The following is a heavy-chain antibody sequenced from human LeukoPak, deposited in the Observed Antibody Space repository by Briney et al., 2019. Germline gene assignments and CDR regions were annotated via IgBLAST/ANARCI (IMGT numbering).Heavy chain of an antibody. D-gene: IGHD2-2*01. V-gene: IGHV4-59*08. CDR1: GGSISNYY. CDR2: IYYSGST. J-gene: IGHJ4*02. CDR3: ARQAYCSSSSCYPFDY. Sequence: SETLSLTCTVSGGSISNYYWSWIRQPPGKGLEWIGYIYYSGSTNYNPSLKSRVTISVDTSKNQFSLKLSSVTAADTAVYYCARQAYCSSSSCYPFDYWGQGTLVTVSS.